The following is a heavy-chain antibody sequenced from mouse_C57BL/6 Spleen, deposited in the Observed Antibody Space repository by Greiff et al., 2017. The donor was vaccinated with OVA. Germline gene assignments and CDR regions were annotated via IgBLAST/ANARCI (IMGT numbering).Heavy chain of an antibody. J-gene: IGHJ4*01. Sequence: EVKVVESGGGLVKPGGSLKLSCAASGFTFSDYGMHWVRQAPEKGLEWVASISSGSSTIYYAETVKGRFTISRDNAKNTLFLQMTSLRSEDTAMYYCARVTAHAKGEYYAMDYWGQGTSVTVSS. D-gene: IGHD3-2*02. CDR1: GFTFSDYG. CDR3: ARVTAHAKGEYYAMDY. CDR2: ISSGSSTI. V-gene: IGHV5-17*01.